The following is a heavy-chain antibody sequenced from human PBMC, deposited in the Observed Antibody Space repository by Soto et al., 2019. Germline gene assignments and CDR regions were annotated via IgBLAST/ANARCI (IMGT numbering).Heavy chain of an antibody. V-gene: IGHV3-30*18. CDR2: ISYDGGNR. J-gene: IGHJ6*02. Sequence: QVQLEESGGGVVQPGRSLRLSCAASGFTFSSYGMHWVRQAPGKGLEWVAVISYDGGNRYYGDSVKGRFTISRDNPKNSLYLQMNSLRAEDTAVYYCAKVTGYCSSTSCSRDYYFYYGMDVWGQGTTVTVSS. CDR1: GFTFSSYG. CDR3: AKVTGYCSSTSCSRDYYFYYGMDV. D-gene: IGHD2-2*01.